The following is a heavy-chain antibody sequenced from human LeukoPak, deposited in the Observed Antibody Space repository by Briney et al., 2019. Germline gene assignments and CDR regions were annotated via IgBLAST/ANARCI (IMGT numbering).Heavy chain of an antibody. CDR3: ARGWISDSFDY. D-gene: IGHD5-12*01. J-gene: IGHJ4*02. V-gene: IGHV3-48*04. CDR1: GFTFSSYS. Sequence: GGSLRLSCAASGFTFSSYSVNWVRQAPGKGLEWVSIISRDSRTIIYADSVKGRFTISGDNAKNLLYLQMNSLRAEDTAVYYCARGWISDSFDYWGQGTLVTVSS. CDR2: ISRDSRTI.